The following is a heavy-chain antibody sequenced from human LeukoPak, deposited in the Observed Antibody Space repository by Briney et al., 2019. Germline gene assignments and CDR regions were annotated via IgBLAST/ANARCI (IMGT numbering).Heavy chain of an antibody. D-gene: IGHD1-26*01. CDR1: GFTFSYYW. V-gene: IGHV3-74*01. CDR2: IHSDGSST. J-gene: IGHJ4*02. CDR3: ARGDVGAFDL. Sequence: GGSLRLSCAASGFTFSYYWMHWARQVPGKGLVWVSRIHSDGSSTTYADSVKGRFTISRDNAKNTLYLQMNNLRAEDTAVYYCARGDVGAFDLWGQGTLVSVSS.